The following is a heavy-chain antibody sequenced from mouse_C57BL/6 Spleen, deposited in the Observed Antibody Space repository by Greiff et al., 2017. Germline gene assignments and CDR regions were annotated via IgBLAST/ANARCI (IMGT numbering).Heavy chain of an antibody. J-gene: IGHJ4*01. D-gene: IGHD2-3*01. Sequence: QVHVKQPGAELVKPGASVKVSCKASGYTFTSYWMHWVKQRPGQGLEWIGRIHPSDSDTNYNQKFKGKATLTVDKSSSTVYMQLSSLTSEDSAVYYCAPLYDGYYVGYAMDYWGQGTSVTVSS. V-gene: IGHV1-74*01. CDR2: IHPSDSDT. CDR3: APLYDGYYVGYAMDY. CDR1: GYTFTSYW.